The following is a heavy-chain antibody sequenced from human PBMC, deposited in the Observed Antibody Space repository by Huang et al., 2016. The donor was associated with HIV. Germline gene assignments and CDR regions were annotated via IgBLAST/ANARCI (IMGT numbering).Heavy chain of an antibody. V-gene: IGHV4-39*01. CDR1: GGSISGSRYY. Sequence: QLQLQESGPGPVKPSATLSLTCSVSGGSISGSRYYWGWIRQPPGKGLEVMGSIYYSGDSHYSPSLKGRVTISVDTSKNQFSLKLSSVAAADTAVYYCARGQSGPSQWLASLGNYYYYMDVWGKGTTVTVSS. J-gene: IGHJ6*03. CDR2: IYYSGDS. CDR3: ARGQSGPSQWLASLGNYYYYMDV. D-gene: IGHD6-19*01.